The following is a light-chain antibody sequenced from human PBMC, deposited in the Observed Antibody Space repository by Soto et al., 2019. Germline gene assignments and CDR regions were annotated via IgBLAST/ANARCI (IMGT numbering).Light chain of an antibody. J-gene: IGKJ2*01. V-gene: IGKV3-15*01. Sequence: EIVMTQSPATLSVSPGERATLSCRASQSVSSNLAWYQQKPGQAPRLLIYGASTRATGIPARFSGSGSGTEFTLTISSLQSEDFAVYYCQQYNNWPPYTFCHGTKLEIK. CDR3: QQYNNWPPYT. CDR2: GAS. CDR1: QSVSSN.